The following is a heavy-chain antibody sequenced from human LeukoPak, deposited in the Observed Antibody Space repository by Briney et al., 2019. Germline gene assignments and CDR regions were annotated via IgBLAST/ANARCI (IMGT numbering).Heavy chain of an antibody. CDR2: ISAYNGNT. D-gene: IGHD3-10*01. V-gene: IGHV1-18*01. Sequence: GASVKVSCKASGYTFTSYGISWVRQAPGQGLEWMGWISAYNGNTNYAQKLQGRATMTTDTSTSTAYMELRSLRSDDTAVYYCARVRGITMGEESNYWGQGTLVTVSS. CDR3: ARVRGITMGEESNY. J-gene: IGHJ4*02. CDR1: GYTFTSYG.